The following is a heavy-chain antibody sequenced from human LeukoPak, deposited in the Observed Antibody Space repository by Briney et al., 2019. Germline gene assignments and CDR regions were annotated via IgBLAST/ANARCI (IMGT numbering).Heavy chain of an antibody. V-gene: IGHV3-9*01. D-gene: IGHD6-13*01. CDR2: ISWNSGSI. J-gene: IGHJ3*02. CDR1: GFTFDDYA. CDR3: AKDWYAALDAFDI. Sequence: GGSLRLSCAASGFTFDDYAMHWVRQAPGKGLEWVSGISWNSGSIGYADSVKGRFTISRDNAKNSLYLQMNSLRAEDTALYYCAKDWYAALDAFDIWGQGTMVTVSS.